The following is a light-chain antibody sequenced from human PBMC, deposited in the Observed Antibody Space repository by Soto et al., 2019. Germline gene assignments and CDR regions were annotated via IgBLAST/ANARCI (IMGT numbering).Light chain of an antibody. J-gene: IGLJ2*01. CDR1: SSDVGTYNL. CDR2: EGN. CDR3: CSYAPSRTLL. Sequence: QSALTQPASVYGSPGESITISCTGTSSDVGTYNLVTWYQQHPGRVPRLILYEGNKRPSGVSSRFSASKSGNTASLTISGLQAEDEADYFCCSYAPSRTLLFGGGTKSPS. V-gene: IGLV2-23*01.